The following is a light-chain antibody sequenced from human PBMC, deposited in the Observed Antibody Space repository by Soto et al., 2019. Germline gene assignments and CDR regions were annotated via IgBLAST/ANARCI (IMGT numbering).Light chain of an antibody. CDR2: DVS. CDR3: CSYTSSSTPWV. V-gene: IGLV2-14*03. Sequence: SVVTQPASLSGSPGQSITISCTGNSSEVGGYNYVSWYQQHPGKAPKLMIYDVSDRPSGVSNRFSASKSGNTASLTISGLQAEDEADYYCCSYTSSSTPWVFGTGTKVTVL. J-gene: IGLJ1*01. CDR1: SSEVGGYNY.